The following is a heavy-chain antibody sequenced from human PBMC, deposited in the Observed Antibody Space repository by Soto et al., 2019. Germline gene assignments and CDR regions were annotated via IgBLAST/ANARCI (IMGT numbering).Heavy chain of an antibody. CDR3: VRDRDSGWYEDY. CDR1: GFTFSSYG. D-gene: IGHD6-19*01. CDR2: IWYDGSNK. Sequence: QVQLVESGGGVVQPGRSLRLSCAASGFTFSSYGMHWVRQAPGKGLEWVAVIWYDGSNKYYADSVKGRFTISRDNSKNTLSLQMTSLRAEDTAVYYCVRDRDSGWYEDYWGQGTLVTVSS. V-gene: IGHV3-33*01. J-gene: IGHJ4*02.